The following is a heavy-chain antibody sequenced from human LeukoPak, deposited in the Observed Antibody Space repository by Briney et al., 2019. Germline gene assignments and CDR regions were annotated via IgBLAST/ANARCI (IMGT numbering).Heavy chain of an antibody. CDR3: ATSDDSSGSD. Sequence: PGGSLRPSCAASGFTFSGYWMSWVRQAPGKGLEWVANIDGSVKHYVDSAKGRFTISRDNAKNSLYLQMNYLRAEDTALYYCATSDDSSGSDWGQGTLVTVSS. V-gene: IGHV3-7*01. CDR2: IDGSVK. CDR1: GFTFSGYW. J-gene: IGHJ4*02. D-gene: IGHD3-22*01.